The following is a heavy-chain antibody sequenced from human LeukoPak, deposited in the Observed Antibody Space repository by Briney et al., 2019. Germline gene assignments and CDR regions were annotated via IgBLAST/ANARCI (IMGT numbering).Heavy chain of an antibody. V-gene: IGHV3-30*03. CDR1: GFTFSSYG. D-gene: IGHD1-26*01. Sequence: GGSLRLSCAASGFTFSSYGMHWVRQAPGKGLEWVAVISYDGSNKYYADSVEGRFTISRDNSKNTLYLQMNSLRAEDTAVYYCARAWRETQKDAFDIWGQGTMVTVSS. J-gene: IGHJ3*02. CDR2: ISYDGSNK. CDR3: ARAWRETQKDAFDI.